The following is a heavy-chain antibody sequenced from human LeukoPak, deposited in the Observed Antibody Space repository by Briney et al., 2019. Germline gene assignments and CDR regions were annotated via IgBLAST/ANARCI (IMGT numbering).Heavy chain of an antibody. CDR1: GFTFSSYG. D-gene: IGHD3-22*01. CDR2: IRYDGSNK. Sequence: PGGSLRLSCAASGFTFSSYGMHWARQAPGKGLEWVAVIRYDGSNKYYADSVKGRFTMSRDNSKNTLYLQMHSLRAEDTAVYYCAKDFPVVVILDKYDAFDIWGQGTMVTVSS. CDR3: AKDFPVVVILDKYDAFDI. J-gene: IGHJ3*02. V-gene: IGHV3-30*02.